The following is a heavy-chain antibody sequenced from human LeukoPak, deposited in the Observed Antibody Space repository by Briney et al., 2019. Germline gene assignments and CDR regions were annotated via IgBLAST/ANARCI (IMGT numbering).Heavy chain of an antibody. J-gene: IGHJ4*02. D-gene: IGHD3-3*01. CDR1: GFTFSIYD. CDR3: ARVSMSGYYLDY. CDR2: IGTAGDT. Sequence: GGSLRLSCAASGFTFSIYDIHWVRQATGKGLEWVSAIGTAGDTYYPGSVKGRFTISRENAKNSLYLQMNSLRAGDTAVYYCARVSMSGYYLDYWGQGTLVTVSS. V-gene: IGHV3-13*01.